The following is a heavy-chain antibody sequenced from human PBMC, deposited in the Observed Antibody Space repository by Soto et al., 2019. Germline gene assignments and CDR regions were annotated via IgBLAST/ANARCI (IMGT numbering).Heavy chain of an antibody. CDR3: ARQGLQDVITMVRGVNKKYYYYYYGMDV. V-gene: IGHV5-51*01. CDR2: IYPGDSDT. CDR1: GYSFTSYW. D-gene: IGHD3-10*01. J-gene: IGHJ6*02. Sequence: GESLKISCKGSGYSFTSYWIGWVRQMPGKGLEWMGIIYPGDSDTRYSPSFQGQVTISADKSISTAYLQWSSLKASDTAMYYCARQGLQDVITMVRGVNKKYYYYYYGMDVWGQGTTVTVSS.